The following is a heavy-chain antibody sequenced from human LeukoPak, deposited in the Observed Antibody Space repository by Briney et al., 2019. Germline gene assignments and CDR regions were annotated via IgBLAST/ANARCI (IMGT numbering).Heavy chain of an antibody. CDR2: IKQDGSKN. V-gene: IGHV3-7*01. CDR3: ASNYYGSGSYYRTNDY. J-gene: IGHJ4*02. D-gene: IGHD3-10*01. CDR1: GFTFSSYW. Sequence: GGSLRLSCAASGFTFSSYWMSWVRQAPGKGLEWVAIIKQDGSKNYCVGSVKGRFTISRDNTKNSLYLQMNSLRAEDTAVYYCASNYYGSGSYYRTNDYWGQGTLVTVSS.